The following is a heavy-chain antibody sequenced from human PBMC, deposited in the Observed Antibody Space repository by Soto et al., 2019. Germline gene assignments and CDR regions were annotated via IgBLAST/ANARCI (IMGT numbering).Heavy chain of an antibody. CDR3: ARGYYYDSSGYYYYYMDV. J-gene: IGHJ6*03. CDR2: IYYSGST. Sequence: SETLSLTCTVSGGSISSYYWSWIRQPPGKGLEWIGYIYYSGSTNYNPSLKSRVTISVDTSKNQFSLKLSSVTAADTAVYYCARGYYYDSSGYYYYYMDVWGKGTTVTVSS. V-gene: IGHV4-59*01. D-gene: IGHD3-22*01. CDR1: GGSISSYY.